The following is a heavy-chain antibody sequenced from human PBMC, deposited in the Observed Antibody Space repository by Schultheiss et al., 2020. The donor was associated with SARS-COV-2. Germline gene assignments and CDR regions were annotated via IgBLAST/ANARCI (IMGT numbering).Heavy chain of an antibody. CDR2: TYYRSTWYN. V-gene: IGHV6-1*01. D-gene: IGHD6-13*01. Sequence: SQTLSLTCAISGDSVSSNSAAWNWIRQSPSRGLEWLGRTYYRSTWYNEYAASVKSRITVNPDTSKNQFSLQLNSVTPEDTAVYYCARGRHSSSWAYMYYFDYWGQGTLVTVSS. CDR1: GDSVSSNSAA. CDR3: ARGRHSSSWAYMYYFDY. J-gene: IGHJ4*02.